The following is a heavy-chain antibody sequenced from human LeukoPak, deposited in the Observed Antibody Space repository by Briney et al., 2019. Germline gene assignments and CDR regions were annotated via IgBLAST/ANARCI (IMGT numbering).Heavy chain of an antibody. V-gene: IGHV4-34*01. Sequence: SETLSLTCAVYGGSFSGYYWSWIRQPPGKGPEWIGEINHSGSTNYNPSLKSRVTISVDTSKNQFSLKLSSVTAADTAVYYCARAGSYYYYYYGMDVWGKGTTVTVSS. CDR3: ARAGSYYYYYYGMDV. J-gene: IGHJ6*04. CDR1: GGSFSGYY. CDR2: INHSGST. D-gene: IGHD3-10*01.